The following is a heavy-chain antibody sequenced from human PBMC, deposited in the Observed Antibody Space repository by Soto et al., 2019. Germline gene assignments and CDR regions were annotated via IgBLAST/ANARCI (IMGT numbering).Heavy chain of an antibody. CDR1: GYSFTSYW. CDR3: ARVYYGSGSYYNVGNWFDP. CDR2: IYPGDSDT. Sequence: GASLKISCKGSGYSFTSYWIGWVRQMPGKGLEWMGIIYPGDSDTRYSPSFQGQVTISADKSISTAYLQWSSLKASDTAMYYCARVYYGSGSYYNVGNWFDPWGQGTLVTVSS. V-gene: IGHV5-51*01. J-gene: IGHJ5*02. D-gene: IGHD3-10*01.